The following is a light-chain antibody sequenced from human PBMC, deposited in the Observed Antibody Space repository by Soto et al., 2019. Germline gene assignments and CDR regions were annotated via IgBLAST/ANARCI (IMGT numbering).Light chain of an antibody. J-gene: IGKJ4*01. Sequence: DIQLTQSPSFLSASVGDRVTITCRASQASSNFLAWYQQKPGKAPQLLIYGASSLQSGVPSRFSGSGSGTEFTLTISSLQPEDFATYYCQQLKSYPLTFGGGTKVELK. CDR3: QQLKSYPLT. CDR1: QASSNF. V-gene: IGKV1-9*01. CDR2: GAS.